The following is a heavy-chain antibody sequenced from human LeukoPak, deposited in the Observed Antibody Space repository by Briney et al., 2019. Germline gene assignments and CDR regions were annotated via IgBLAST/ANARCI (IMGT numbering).Heavy chain of an antibody. CDR3: ARDQDVGWELLLDY. J-gene: IGHJ4*02. CDR2: ISAYNGNT. CDR1: GGTSISYA. Sequence: GASVKVSCKASGGTSISYAINWVRQAPGQGLEWMGWISAYNGNTNYAQKLQGRVTVTTDTSTSTAYMELRSLRSDDTAVYYCARDQDVGWELLLDYWGQGTLVTVSS. V-gene: IGHV1-18*01. D-gene: IGHD1-26*01.